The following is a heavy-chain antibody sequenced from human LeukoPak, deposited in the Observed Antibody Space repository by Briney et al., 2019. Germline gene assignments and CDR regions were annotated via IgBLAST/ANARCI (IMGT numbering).Heavy chain of an antibody. CDR2: ISYDGSDK. D-gene: IGHD3-22*01. Sequence: GGSLGLSCAASGFTFSSYGMHWVRQAPGKGLEWVAVISYDGSDKFYADSVKGRFTISRDNSKDTLYLQMNSLRREDTAVYYCAKGGYYYDSTGYHYAGGDYWGQGTLVTVSS. J-gene: IGHJ4*02. V-gene: IGHV3-30*18. CDR1: GFTFSSYG. CDR3: AKGGYYYDSTGYHYAGGDY.